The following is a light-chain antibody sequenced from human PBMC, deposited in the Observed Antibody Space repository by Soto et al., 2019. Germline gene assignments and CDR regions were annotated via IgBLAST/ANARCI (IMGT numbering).Light chain of an antibody. Sequence: EIVLTQSPDTLSLSPGERATLSCRPSQSVSSSYLAWYQQQPGQAPRLLIYGASSRATGIPDRFSGSGSGTDFTLTISRLEPEDFAVYYCQQYGSSPPITFGQGTRLEVK. V-gene: IGKV3-20*01. CDR2: GAS. CDR3: QQYGSSPPIT. J-gene: IGKJ5*01. CDR1: QSVSSSY.